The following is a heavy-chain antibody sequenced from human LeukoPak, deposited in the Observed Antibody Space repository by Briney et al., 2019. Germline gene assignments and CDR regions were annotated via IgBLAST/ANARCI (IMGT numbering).Heavy chain of an antibody. Sequence: GGPLRLSCAASGFTFSSYWMSWDRQAPGKGLEWVANIKQDGSEKYNVDSVKGRFTIYRDNAKNSLYLQMNSLRAEDTAVYYCARLGYCSGGSCYSSYYFDYWGQGTLVTVSS. V-gene: IGHV3-7*01. CDR1: GFTFSSYW. J-gene: IGHJ4*02. CDR3: ARLGYCSGGSCYSSYYFDY. CDR2: IKQDGSEK. D-gene: IGHD2-15*01.